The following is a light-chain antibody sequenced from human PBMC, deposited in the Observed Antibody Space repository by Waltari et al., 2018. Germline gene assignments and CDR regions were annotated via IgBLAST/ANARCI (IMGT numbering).Light chain of an antibody. J-gene: IGLJ2*01. Sequence: QSVLTQPPSVSEAPRQRVTIDCSGSSSNIGNNVVNWYQQVPGEAPKLLIYYDDMLPSGVSDRFSGSRSGTSASLAISGLQSEDEADYYCAAWDDNLNAVVFGGGTKVTVL. CDR2: YDD. CDR3: AAWDDNLNAVV. V-gene: IGLV1-36*01. CDR1: SSNIGNNV.